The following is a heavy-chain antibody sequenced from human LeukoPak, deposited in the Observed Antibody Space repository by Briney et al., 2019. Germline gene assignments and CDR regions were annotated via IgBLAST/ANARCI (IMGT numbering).Heavy chain of an antibody. CDR3: ARDSSGYYVRKFDY. CDR1: GYTFTSYG. J-gene: IGHJ4*02. D-gene: IGHD3-22*01. Sequence: GASVKVSCKASGYTFTSYGISWVRQAPGQGLEWMGIINPSGGSTSYAQKFQGRVTMTRDTSTSTVYMELSSLRSEDTAVYYCARDSSGYYVRKFDYWGQGTLVTVSS. CDR2: INPSGGST. V-gene: IGHV1-46*01.